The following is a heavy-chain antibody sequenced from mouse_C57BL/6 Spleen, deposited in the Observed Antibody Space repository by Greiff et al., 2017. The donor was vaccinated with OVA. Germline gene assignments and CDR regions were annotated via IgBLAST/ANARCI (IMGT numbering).Heavy chain of an antibody. CDR2: ISSGSSTI. Sequence: EVQVVESGGGLVKPGGSLKLSCAASGFTFSDYGMHWVRQAPEKGLEWVAYISSGSSTIYYADTVKGRFTISRDNAKNTLFLQMTSLRSEDTAMYYCARNYGNYVYAMDYWGQGTSVTVSS. CDR3: ARNYGNYVYAMDY. J-gene: IGHJ4*01. D-gene: IGHD2-1*01. V-gene: IGHV5-17*01. CDR1: GFTFSDYG.